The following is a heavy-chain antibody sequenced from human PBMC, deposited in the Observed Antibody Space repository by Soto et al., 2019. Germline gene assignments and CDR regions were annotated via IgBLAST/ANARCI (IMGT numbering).Heavy chain of an antibody. J-gene: IGHJ4*02. CDR3: AREADSSGWYYYFFDFDY. Sequence: GGSLRLSCAASGFTFSSYAMHWVRQAPGKGLEWVAVISYDGSNKYYADSVKGRFTISRDNSKNTLYLQMNSLRAEDTAVYYCAREADSSGWYYYFFDFDYWGQGTLVTVSS. CDR1: GFTFSSYA. D-gene: IGHD6-19*01. CDR2: ISYDGSNK. V-gene: IGHV3-30-3*01.